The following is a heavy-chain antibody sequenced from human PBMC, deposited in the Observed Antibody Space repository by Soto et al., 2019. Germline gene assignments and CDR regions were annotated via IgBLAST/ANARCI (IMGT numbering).Heavy chain of an antibody. CDR1: GGSISSGDYY. V-gene: IGHV4-30-4*01. CDR3: ARGGEYYYGMDV. CDR2: IYYSGST. J-gene: IGHJ6*02. Sequence: PSETLSLTCTVSGGSISSGDYYWSWIRQPPGKGLEWIGYIYYSGSTYYNPSLKSRVTISVDTSKNQFSLKLSSVTAADTAVYYCARGGEYYYGMDVWGQGTTVTVSS.